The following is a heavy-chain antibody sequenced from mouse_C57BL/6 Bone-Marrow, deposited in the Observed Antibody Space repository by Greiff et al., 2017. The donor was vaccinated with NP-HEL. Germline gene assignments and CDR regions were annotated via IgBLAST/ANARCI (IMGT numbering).Heavy chain of an antibody. CDR2: INPGSGGT. Sequence: QVQLQQSGAELVRPGTSVKVSCKASGYAFTNYLIEWVKQRPGQGLEWIGVINPGSGGTNYNEKFKGKATLTADKSSSTAYMQLSSLTSEDSAVYFCARAYYYGSSRYFDVWGTGTTVTVS. J-gene: IGHJ1*03. D-gene: IGHD1-1*01. CDR3: ARAYYYGSSRYFDV. V-gene: IGHV1-54*01. CDR1: GYAFTNYL.